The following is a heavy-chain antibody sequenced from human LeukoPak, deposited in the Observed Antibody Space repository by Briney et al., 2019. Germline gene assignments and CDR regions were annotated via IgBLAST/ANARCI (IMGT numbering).Heavy chain of an antibody. CDR1: GFPFSNHA. CDR3: VREAGYCASVCLKSNWFDP. V-gene: IGHV3-23*01. J-gene: IGHJ5*02. Sequence: PGGSLRLSCAASGFPFSNHAMSWVRQPPGKGLEWVSAISNGNTYYADSVRGRFTISRDDSKNMVYLQMNSLRVEDTARYYCVREAGYCASVCLKSNWFDPWDQGTLVTVSS. D-gene: IGHD2-21*02. CDR2: ISNGNT.